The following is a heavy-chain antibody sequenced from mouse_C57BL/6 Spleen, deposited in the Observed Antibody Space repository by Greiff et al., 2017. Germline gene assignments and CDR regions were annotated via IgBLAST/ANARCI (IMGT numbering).Heavy chain of an antibody. V-gene: IGHV1-55*01. CDR1: GYTFTSYW. D-gene: IGHD3-3*01. CDR3: ARTQGDYFDY. CDR2: IYPGSGST. J-gene: IGHJ2*01. Sequence: QVKLQQPGAELVKPGASVKMSCKASGYTFTSYWITWVKQRPGQGLEWIGDIYPGSGSTNYNEKFKSKATRTVDTASSTAYMQLSSLTSEDSAVYYCARTQGDYFDYWGQGTPLTVSS.